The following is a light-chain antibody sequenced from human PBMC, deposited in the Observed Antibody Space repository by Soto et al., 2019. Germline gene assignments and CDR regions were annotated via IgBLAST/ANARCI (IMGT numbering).Light chain of an antibody. Sequence: EIVLTQSPGTLSLSPGERATHTCRASQSVSSNDLAWYQQKPGQAPRLLIYGASSRATGIPDRFSGSGSGTDFTLTISRLEPEDFAVYHCQQYGSSLLTFGGGTKVEIK. CDR3: QQYGSSLLT. CDR1: QSVSSND. J-gene: IGKJ4*01. V-gene: IGKV3-20*01. CDR2: GAS.